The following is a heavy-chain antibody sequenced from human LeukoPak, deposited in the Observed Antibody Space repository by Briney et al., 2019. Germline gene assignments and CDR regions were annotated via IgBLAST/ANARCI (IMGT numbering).Heavy chain of an antibody. CDR2: ICWNSVNI. Sequence: GGSVRLSCAASGFTLDDYAMHWVRPAPGQGLGGVSGICWNSVNIGYADSVKGRFTISRDNAQNSLYLPMDSLRAEDRAWYFCGKGTMIVVDVGVYCDVGGQGTLVTVSS. CDR3: GKGTMIVVDVGVYCDV. J-gene: IGHJ4*02. D-gene: IGHD3-22*01. V-gene: IGHV3-9*01. CDR1: GFTLDDYA.